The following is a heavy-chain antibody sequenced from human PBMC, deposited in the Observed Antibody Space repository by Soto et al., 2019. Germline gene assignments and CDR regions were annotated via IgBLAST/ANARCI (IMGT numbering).Heavy chain of an antibody. CDR2: INPSGGST. D-gene: IGHD6-13*01. CDR3: ARDLAFVGAAAGTGYYYYYGMDV. J-gene: IGHJ6*02. CDR1: GYTFTSYY. V-gene: IGHV1-46*03. Sequence: PSVKVSCKASGYTFTSYYMHWVRQAPGQGLEWMGIINPSGGSTSYAQKFQGRVTMTRDTSTSTVYMELSSLRSEDTAVYYCARDLAFVGAAAGTGYYYYYGMDVWGQGTTVTVSS.